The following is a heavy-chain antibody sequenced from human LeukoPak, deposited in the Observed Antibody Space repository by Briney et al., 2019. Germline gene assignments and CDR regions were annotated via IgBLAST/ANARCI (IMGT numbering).Heavy chain of an antibody. J-gene: IGHJ4*02. CDR3: ARVGDFGAGSAMVLTN. V-gene: IGHV1-69*06. CDR2: IVPIFGTA. Sequence: SVKVSCKASGNTFSSYIITWVRQAPRQGLEWMGGIVPIFGTANYAQKFQGRVTITADKSSTTAYLELTRLSSDDTAVYYCARVGDFGAGSAMVLTNWGQGTLVTVSS. D-gene: IGHD4-17*01. CDR1: GNTFSSYI.